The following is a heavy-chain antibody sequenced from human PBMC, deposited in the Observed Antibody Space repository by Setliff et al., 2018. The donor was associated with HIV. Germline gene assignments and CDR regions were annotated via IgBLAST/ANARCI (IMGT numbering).Heavy chain of an antibody. Sequence: PGGSLRLSCVASGLTFNRYWMSWVRQAPGKRPEWVSTLYGSGDSYHADSVKGRFTLSRDTSKNTMYLQMNSLRREDTAVYYCARVLPYNSALDNWGQGTLVTVSS. D-gene: IGHD6-25*01. CDR3: ARVLPYNSALDN. V-gene: IGHV3-66*02. CDR2: LYGSGDS. J-gene: IGHJ4*02. CDR1: GLTFNRYW.